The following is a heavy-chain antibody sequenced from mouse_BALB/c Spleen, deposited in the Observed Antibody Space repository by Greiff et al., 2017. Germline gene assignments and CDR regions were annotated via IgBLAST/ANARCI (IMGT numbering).Heavy chain of an antibody. Sequence: VKLMESGAELVKPGASVKLSCKASGYTFTSYYMYWVKQRPGQGLEWIGEINPSNGGTNFNEKFKSKATLTVDKSSSTAYMQLSSLTSEDSAVYYCTRRGPYAMDYWGQGTSVTVSS. CDR2: INPSNGGT. CDR3: TRRGPYAMDY. D-gene: IGHD3-3*01. V-gene: IGHV1S81*02. CDR1: GYTFTSYY. J-gene: IGHJ4*01.